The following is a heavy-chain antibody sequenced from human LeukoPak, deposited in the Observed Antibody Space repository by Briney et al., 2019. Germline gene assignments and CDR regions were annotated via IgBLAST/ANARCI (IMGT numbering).Heavy chain of an antibody. CDR2: IYTSGST. Sequence: SETLSLTCTVSGGSISSHYWSWIRQPPGKGLEWIGYIYTSGSTNYNPSLKSRVTISVDTSKNQFSPKRSSVTAADTAVYYCARLTAAAGKDYYYYYYMDVWGKGTTVTVSS. D-gene: IGHD6-13*01. CDR1: GGSISSHY. V-gene: IGHV4-4*09. J-gene: IGHJ6*03. CDR3: ARLTAAAGKDYYYYYYMDV.